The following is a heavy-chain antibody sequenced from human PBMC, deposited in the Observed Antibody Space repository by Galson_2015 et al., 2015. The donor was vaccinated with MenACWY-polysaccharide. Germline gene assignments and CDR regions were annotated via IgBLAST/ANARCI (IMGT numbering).Heavy chain of an antibody. D-gene: IGHD3-10*01. Sequence: SLRLSCAASGFTFSNFWMSWVRQAPGKELEWVASIKQEGSEKYLVNSVKGRFTISRDNAENSLFLQMNSLRAEDTAVYYCARERWVRGVFFDQWGQGTLVTVSS. CDR2: IKQEGSEK. CDR3: ARERWVRGVFFDQ. J-gene: IGHJ4*02. CDR1: GFTFSNFW. V-gene: IGHV3-7*01.